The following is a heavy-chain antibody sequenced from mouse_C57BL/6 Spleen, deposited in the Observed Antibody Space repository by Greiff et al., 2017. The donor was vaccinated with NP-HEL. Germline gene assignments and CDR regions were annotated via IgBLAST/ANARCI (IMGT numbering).Heavy chain of an antibody. V-gene: IGHV6-3*01. J-gene: IGHJ3*01. CDR1: GFTFSNYW. CDR3: TEGYYGSSYGCAY. Sequence: EVQLVESGGGLVQPGGSMKLSCVASGFTFSNYWMNWVRQSPEKGLEWVAQIRLKSDNYATHYAESVKGRFTISRDDSKSSVYLQMNNLRAEDTGIYYCTEGYYGSSYGCAYWGQGTLVTVSA. CDR2: IRLKSDNYAT. D-gene: IGHD1-1*01.